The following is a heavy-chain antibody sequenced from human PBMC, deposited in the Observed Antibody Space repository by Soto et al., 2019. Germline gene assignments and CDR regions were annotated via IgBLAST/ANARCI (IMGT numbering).Heavy chain of an antibody. CDR3: AKDVESGWYEAFDY. CDR2: IRSFDYRT. CDR1: GFAFSQYG. J-gene: IGHJ4*02. D-gene: IGHD6-19*01. V-gene: IGHV3-23*01. Sequence: GGSLRLSCTASGFAFSQYGMSWVRQAPGKGLEWVSSIRSFDYRTNYADSVKGRFTISRDNSKSTLSLQMNSLRAEDTALYYCAKDVESGWYEAFDYWGPGTLVTVSS.